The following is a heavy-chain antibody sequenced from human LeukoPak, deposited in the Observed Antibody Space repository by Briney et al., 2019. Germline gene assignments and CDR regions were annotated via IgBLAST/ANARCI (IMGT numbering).Heavy chain of an antibody. D-gene: IGHD1-26*01. V-gene: IGHV3-30*18. CDR3: AKEFGGSYYYYGMDV. Sequence: GGSLRLSCAASGFTFSSCGMHWVRKAPGKGLEWVAVISYDGSNKYYADSVKGRFTISRDNSKNTLYLQMNSLRAEDTAVYYCAKEFGGSYYYYGMDVWGQGTTVTVSS. J-gene: IGHJ6*02. CDR1: GFTFSSCG. CDR2: ISYDGSNK.